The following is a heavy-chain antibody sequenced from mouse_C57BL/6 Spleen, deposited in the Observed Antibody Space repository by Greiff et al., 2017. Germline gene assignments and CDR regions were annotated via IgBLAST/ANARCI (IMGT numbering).Heavy chain of an antibody. CDR3: TTGTMVTTTVDY. D-gene: IGHD2-2*01. CDR2: IDPENGDT. V-gene: IGHV14-4*01. J-gene: IGHJ2*01. Sequence: EVQLQQSGAELVRPGASVKLSCTASGFNIKDDYMHWVKQRPEQGLEWIGWIDPENGDTEYASKFQGKATITADTPSNTAYLQHNSLTSEDTAVYYCTTGTMVTTTVDYWGQGTTLTVSS. CDR1: GFNIKDDY.